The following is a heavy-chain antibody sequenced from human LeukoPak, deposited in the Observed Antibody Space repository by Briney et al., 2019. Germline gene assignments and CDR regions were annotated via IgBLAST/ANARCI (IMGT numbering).Heavy chain of an antibody. D-gene: IGHD3-22*01. Sequence: GGSLRLPCAASGFTFSSYAMHWVRQAPGKGLEWVAVISYDGNNKYYADSVKGRFTISRDNSKNTLYLQMNSLRAEDTAVYYCARAPYYDSSGYYGDWGQGTLVSVSS. CDR2: ISYDGNNK. J-gene: IGHJ4*02. V-gene: IGHV3-30*01. CDR3: ARAPYYDSSGYYGD. CDR1: GFTFSSYA.